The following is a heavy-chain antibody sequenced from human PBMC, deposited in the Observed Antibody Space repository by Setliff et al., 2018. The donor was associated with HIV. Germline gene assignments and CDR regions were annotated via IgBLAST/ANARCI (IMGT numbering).Heavy chain of an antibody. CDR3: AREGTYSGTYWVRRVASFDI. J-gene: IGHJ3*02. D-gene: IGHD1-26*01. Sequence: SETLSLTCAVYGGSLSGYYWRWIRQPPGKGQEWIGDGSHTGSTNYNPSLKSRITISADTPKNQFSLKLSSVTAADTAVYYCAREGTYSGTYWVRRVASFDIWGQGTMVTVSS. CDR2: GSHTGST. V-gene: IGHV4-34*01. CDR1: GGSLSGYY.